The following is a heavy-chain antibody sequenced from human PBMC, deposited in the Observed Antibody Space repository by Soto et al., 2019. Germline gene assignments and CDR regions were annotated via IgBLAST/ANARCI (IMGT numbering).Heavy chain of an antibody. CDR2: IGGGGDST. D-gene: IGHD2-2*01. Sequence: DVQLLESGGGLVQPGGSLRLSCAASGFTLRNYAMAWVRQAPGKGLEWVSTIGGGGDSTYYADSVKGRFTISRDNSKNTLYLQMNSLRAEDTAVYYCAKERIDPRTDCSSTSCLGWFDPWGQGTLVTVSA. CDR3: AKERIDPRTDCSSTSCLGWFDP. V-gene: IGHV3-23*01. CDR1: GFTLRNYA. J-gene: IGHJ5*02.